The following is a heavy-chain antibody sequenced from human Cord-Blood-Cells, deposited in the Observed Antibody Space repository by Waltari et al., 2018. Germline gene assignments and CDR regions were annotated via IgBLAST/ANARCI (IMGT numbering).Heavy chain of an antibody. CDR3: AARGGLFDWFDY. CDR1: GHTFTCYS. J-gene: IGHJ4*02. D-gene: IGHD3-9*01. Sequence: QVQLMQSAPEVKKPRASLTVSSKASGHTFTCYSMHPVRQALGQGLERMGWINPNSGGTKYEQKFQGRVTMTRDTSISTADMGLSRLRSDDTAVYYCAARGGLFDWFDYWGQGTLVTVSS. CDR2: INPNSGGT. V-gene: IGHV1-2*02.